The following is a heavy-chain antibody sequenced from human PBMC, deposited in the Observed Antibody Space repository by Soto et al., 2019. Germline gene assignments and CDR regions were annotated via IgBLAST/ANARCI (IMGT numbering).Heavy chain of an antibody. D-gene: IGHD2-15*01. V-gene: IGHV1-2*04. CDR2: INPNGGVT. CDR1: GDSFNDYY. Sequence: QVQLVQSGAEVRKPGASVTVSCRSYGDSFNDYYIHWVRPAPGQGFEWMGWINPNGGVTKYAQKFQGWVSMTRDTSIRTVYMQLSRLRSDDTAVYYCARESGGATATLDYYYFYMDVWGTGTTVTVSS. CDR3: ARESGGATATLDYYYFYMDV. J-gene: IGHJ6*03.